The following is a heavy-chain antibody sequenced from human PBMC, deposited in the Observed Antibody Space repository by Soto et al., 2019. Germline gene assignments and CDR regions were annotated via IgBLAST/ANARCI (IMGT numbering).Heavy chain of an antibody. CDR1: GFTFSGSA. Sequence: EVQLVESGGGLVQPGGSLKLSCAASGFTFSGSAMHWVRQASGKGLEWVGRIRSKANSYATAYAASVKGRFTISRDDSTRTEYLKMKSLQTEDPAVYYCTRHGGYCSGGSCTPFDYWGQGTLVTVSS. D-gene: IGHD2-15*01. CDR2: IRSKANSYAT. J-gene: IGHJ4*02. V-gene: IGHV3-73*02. CDR3: TRHGGYCSGGSCTPFDY.